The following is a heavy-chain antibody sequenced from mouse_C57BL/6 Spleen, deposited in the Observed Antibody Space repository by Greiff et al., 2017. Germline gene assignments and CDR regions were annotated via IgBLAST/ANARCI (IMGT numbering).Heavy chain of an antibody. Sequence: ESGAELVKPGASVKISCKASGYAFSSYWMNWVKQRPGKGLEWIGQIYPGDGDTNYNGKFKGKDTLTADKSSSTAYMQRSSLTSEDSAVYLSERGITAVSFDYWGQGTTLTVSS. CDR1: GYAFSSYW. J-gene: IGHJ2*01. CDR3: ERGITAVSFDY. CDR2: IYPGDGDT. D-gene: IGHD1-1*01. V-gene: IGHV1-80*01.